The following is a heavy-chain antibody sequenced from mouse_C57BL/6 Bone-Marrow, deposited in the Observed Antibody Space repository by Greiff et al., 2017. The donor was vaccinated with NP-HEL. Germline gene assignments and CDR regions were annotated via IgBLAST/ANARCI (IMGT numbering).Heavy chain of an antibody. Sequence: EVKLEESGGGLVQPGGSLKLSCAASGFTFSDYGMAWVRQAPRKGPEWVAFISNLAYSIYYADTVTGRFTISRENAKNTLYLEMSSLRSEDTAMYYCARRGYYYGSSHWYFDVWGTGTTVTVSS. D-gene: IGHD1-1*01. CDR2: ISNLAYSI. V-gene: IGHV5-15*04. J-gene: IGHJ1*03. CDR1: GFTFSDYG. CDR3: ARRGYYYGSSHWYFDV.